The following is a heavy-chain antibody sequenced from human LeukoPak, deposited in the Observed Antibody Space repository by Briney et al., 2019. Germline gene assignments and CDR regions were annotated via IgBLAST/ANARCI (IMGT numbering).Heavy chain of an antibody. CDR2: IYCSGST. Sequence: SETLSLTCPVYAGSISRYYCSWIRQPPGKGLEWIGYIYCSGSTNYNPSLESRVTISVDTSKNQSSLKLSSVTAADTAVYYCASFVGATTLFDYWGQGTLVTVSS. CDR1: AGSISRYY. J-gene: IGHJ4*02. CDR3: ASFVGATTLFDY. D-gene: IGHD1-26*01. V-gene: IGHV4-59*01.